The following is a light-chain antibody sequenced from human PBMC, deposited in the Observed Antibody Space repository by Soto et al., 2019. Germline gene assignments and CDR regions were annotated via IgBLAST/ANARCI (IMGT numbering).Light chain of an antibody. CDR2: AAS. J-gene: IGKJ3*01. Sequence: DIQMTQSPSSLSTSVGDRVTITCRASQGISNYLAWYQQKPGKVPKLLIYAASTLQSGVPSRFSGSGSATDFTLTISSLQTEDVATYDSQKYNSAPFTFGPGTKVDIK. CDR1: QGISNY. CDR3: QKYNSAPFT. V-gene: IGKV1-27*01.